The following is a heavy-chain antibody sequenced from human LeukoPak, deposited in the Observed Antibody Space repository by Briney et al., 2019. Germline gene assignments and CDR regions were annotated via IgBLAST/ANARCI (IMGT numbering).Heavy chain of an antibody. CDR2: ISSGGSTI. V-gene: IGHV3-48*02. D-gene: IGHD3-22*01. Sequence: GGSLRLSCAASGFIFSDYNMNRVRQAPGKGLEWVSYISSGGSTIYYGDSVKGRFTISRDNVKNSVYLQMNGLTDEDTAVYYCAREPPGNYDSSGDFYAFFDWWGQGTLVTVSS. CDR3: AREPPGNYDSSGDFYAFFDW. CDR1: GFIFSDYN. J-gene: IGHJ4*02.